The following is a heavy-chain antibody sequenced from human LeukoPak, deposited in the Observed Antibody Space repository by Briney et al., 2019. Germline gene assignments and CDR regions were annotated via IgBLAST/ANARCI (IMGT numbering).Heavy chain of an antibody. CDR2: INHSGST. CDR3: ARVSRVRKNDY. J-gene: IGHJ4*02. CDR1: GGSFSGYY. V-gene: IGHV4-34*01. Sequence: SETLSLTCAVYGGSFSGYYWSWIRRPPGKGLEWIGEINHSGSTNYNPSLKSRVTISVDTSKNQFSLKLSSVTAADTAVYYCARVSRVRKNDYWGQGTLVTVSS.